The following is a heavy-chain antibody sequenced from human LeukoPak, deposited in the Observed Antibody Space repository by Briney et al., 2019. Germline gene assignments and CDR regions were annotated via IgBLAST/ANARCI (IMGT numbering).Heavy chain of an antibody. J-gene: IGHJ4*02. CDR1: GGPIGSSSYY. Sequence: SETLSLTCTVSGGPIGSSSYYWGWIRQPPGKGLEWIGSIYYSGSTNYNPSLKSRVTISVDTSMNQFSLKLSSVTAADAAVYYCARGVLRYFDWLPNYWGQGTLVTVSS. CDR2: IYYSGST. V-gene: IGHV4-39*07. CDR3: ARGVLRYFDWLPNY. D-gene: IGHD3-9*01.